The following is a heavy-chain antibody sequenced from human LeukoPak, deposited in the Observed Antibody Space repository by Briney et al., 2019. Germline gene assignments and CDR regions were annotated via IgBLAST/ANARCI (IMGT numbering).Heavy chain of an antibody. J-gene: IGHJ3*02. CDR1: GFTFSGNL. V-gene: IGHV3-7*01. Sequence: GGSLRLSCAASGFTFSGNLMTWVRQAPGKGLEWVATIQQDGSEKYHVDSVKGRFTISRDNAKNSLYLQMNSLRVEDTAVYYCAKGGAHDVFGIWGQGTMVTVSS. CDR3: AKGGAHDVFGI. D-gene: IGHD3-16*01. CDR2: IQQDGSEK.